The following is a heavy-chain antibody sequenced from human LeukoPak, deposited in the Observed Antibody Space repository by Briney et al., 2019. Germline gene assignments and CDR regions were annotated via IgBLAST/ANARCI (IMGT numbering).Heavy chain of an antibody. CDR2: MNPNSGNT. V-gene: IGHV1-8*01. CDR1: GYTFTSYD. J-gene: IGHJ6*03. D-gene: IGHD3-10*01. CDR3: AGGPSYYGSGKYYYYMDV. Sequence: GASVKVSCKASGYTFTSYDINWVRQATGQGLEWMGWMNPNSGNTGYAQKFQGRVTMTRNTSISTAYMELSSLRSEDTAVYYCAGGPSYYGSGKYYYYMDVWGKGTTVTISS.